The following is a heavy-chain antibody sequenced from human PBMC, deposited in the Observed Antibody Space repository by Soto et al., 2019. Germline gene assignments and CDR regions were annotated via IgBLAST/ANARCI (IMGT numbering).Heavy chain of an antibody. D-gene: IGHD2-2*01. V-gene: IGHV3-21*01. CDR2: ISGTSTYI. CDR1: GFTFSSYA. Sequence: GGSLRLSCAASGFTFSSYAMSWVRQAPGKVLEWVSSISGTSTYIYSSDSVKGRFTISRDNAKNSVYLQMNSLRGEDTAVYYCARGSQYRSEFYGLDVWGPGTTLTVSS. J-gene: IGHJ6*02. CDR3: ARGSQYRSEFYGLDV.